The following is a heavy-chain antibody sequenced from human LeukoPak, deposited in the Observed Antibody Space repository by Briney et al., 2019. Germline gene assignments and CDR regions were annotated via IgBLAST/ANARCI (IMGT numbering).Heavy chain of an antibody. CDR2: IYTSGST. V-gene: IGHV4-61*02. D-gene: IGHD4-23*01. J-gene: IGHJ4*02. CDR3: ARDSDYGDNSRGEMADY. CDR1: GGSISSGSYY. Sequence: NPSETLSLTCTVSGGSISSGSYYWSWIRQPAGKGLEWIGRIYTSGSTNYNPSLKSRVTMSVDTSKNQFSLKLSSVTAADMAVYYCARDSDYGDNSRGEMADYWGQGTLVTVSS.